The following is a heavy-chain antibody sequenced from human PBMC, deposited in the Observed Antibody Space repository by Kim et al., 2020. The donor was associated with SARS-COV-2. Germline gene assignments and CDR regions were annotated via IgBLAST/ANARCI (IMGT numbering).Heavy chain of an antibody. V-gene: IGHV4-59*08. Sequence: SETLSLTCTVSRGSMSRYYWSWIRQPPGRGLEWIGFIYYSGSTNYNPSLKSRVTISVDTSKNQFSLKLNSVTAADTAVYYCARHGDCGGDCYTFDIWGQG. CDR2: IYYSGST. CDR3: ARHGDCGGDCYTFDI. CDR1: RGSMSRYY. J-gene: IGHJ3*02. D-gene: IGHD2-21*02.